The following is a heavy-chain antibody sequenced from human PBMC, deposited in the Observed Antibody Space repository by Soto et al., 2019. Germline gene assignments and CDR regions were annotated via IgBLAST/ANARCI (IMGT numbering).Heavy chain of an antibody. J-gene: IGHJ3*02. V-gene: IGHV3-74*01. CDR1: GFTFSSYW. CDR3: ARVGRYAFDI. Sequence: PGGSLRLSCAASGFTFSSYWMHWVRQAPGKGPMWVSRINPDGSITTYADSVKGRFTISRDNDKNTLFLQMNSLRAEDMAVYYCARVGRYAFDIWGQGTMVTVSS. CDR2: INPDGSIT.